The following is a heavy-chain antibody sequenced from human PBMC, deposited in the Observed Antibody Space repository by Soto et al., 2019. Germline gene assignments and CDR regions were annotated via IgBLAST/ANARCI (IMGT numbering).Heavy chain of an antibody. CDR1: GGSISSGGYS. D-gene: IGHD4-17*01. CDR2: IYHSGST. Sequence: ASETLSLTCTVSGGSISSGGYSWSWIRQPPGKGLEWIGCIYHSGSTYYNPSLKSRVTISVDRSKNQFSLKLSSVTAADTAVYYCARAMTTVTTIDYWGQGTLVTVSS. V-gene: IGHV4-30-2*01. J-gene: IGHJ4*02. CDR3: ARAMTTVTTIDY.